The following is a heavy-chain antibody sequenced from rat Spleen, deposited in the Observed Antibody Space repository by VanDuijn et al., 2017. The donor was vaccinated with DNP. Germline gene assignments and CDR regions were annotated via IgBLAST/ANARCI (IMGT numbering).Heavy chain of an antibody. V-gene: IGHV5-31*01. Sequence: EVQLVESGGDLVQPGRSLKLSCVASGFTFNNYWMTWIRQVPGKGLEWVASITSSGGSTYYPDSVKGRFTISRDNAKNTLYLQMNSLRSEDTATYYCARGTLFYYSSSYNWFAYWGQGTLVTVSS. J-gene: IGHJ3*01. CDR1: GFTFNNYW. D-gene: IGHD1-2*01. CDR2: ITSSGGST. CDR3: ARGTLFYYSSSYNWFAY.